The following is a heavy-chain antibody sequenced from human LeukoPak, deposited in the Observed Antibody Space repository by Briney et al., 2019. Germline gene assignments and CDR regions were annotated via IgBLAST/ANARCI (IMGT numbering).Heavy chain of an antibody. J-gene: IGHJ3*02. CDR2: ILHDASNK. V-gene: IGHV3-30*04. D-gene: IGHD2-2*01. CDR3: AKDLGTSAFDI. CDR1: GFTFSRYA. Sequence: GGSLRLSCAASGFTFSRYAMNWVRQAPGRGLEWVAVILHDASNKYYADSVKGRFTISGDNSKNTLYLQMNSLRAEDTAVYYCAKDLGTSAFDIWGQGTMVTVSS.